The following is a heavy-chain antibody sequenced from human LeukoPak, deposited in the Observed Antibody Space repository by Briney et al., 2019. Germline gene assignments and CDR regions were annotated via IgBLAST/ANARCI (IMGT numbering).Heavy chain of an antibody. Sequence: SETLSLTCAVYGGSLSGYYWSWIRQPPGKGLEWIGEINDSGSTSYNPSLKSRVTMSADTSNNHFSLKLTSVTAADTAVYYCASTSSSWYRDAFDIWGQGTMVTVSS. CDR2: INDSGST. CDR1: GGSLSGYY. D-gene: IGHD6-13*01. CDR3: ASTSSSWYRDAFDI. J-gene: IGHJ3*02. V-gene: IGHV4-34*01.